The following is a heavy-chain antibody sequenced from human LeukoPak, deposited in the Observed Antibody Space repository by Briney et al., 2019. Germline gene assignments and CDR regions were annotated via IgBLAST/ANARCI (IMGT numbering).Heavy chain of an antibody. CDR2: IRSNSYGGVT. V-gene: IGHV3-49*04. CDR3: AKDHRPYCSSTSCRSNIDY. CDR1: GFTFGDYA. Sequence: SLRLSCASSGFTFGDYAMSWVRQAPGKGLEWLGFIRSNSYGGVTEYAASVRGRFTISRDDSKSIAYLEMNSLETEDTAVYYCAKDHRPYCSSTSCRSNIDYWGQGTLVTVPS. J-gene: IGHJ4*02. D-gene: IGHD2-2*01.